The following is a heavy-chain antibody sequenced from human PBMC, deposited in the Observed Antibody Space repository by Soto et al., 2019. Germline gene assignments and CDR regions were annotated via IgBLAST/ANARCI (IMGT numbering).Heavy chain of an antibody. Sequence: SETLSLTCTVSGGSISSGGYYWSWIRQHPGKGLEWIGYIYYSGSTYYNPSLKSRVTISVDTSKNQFSLKLSSVTAADTAVYYCARETITGTTQYVDYWGQGTLVTVSS. CDR3: ARETITGTTQYVDY. D-gene: IGHD1-20*01. CDR2: IYYSGST. V-gene: IGHV4-31*03. CDR1: GGSISSGGYY. J-gene: IGHJ4*02.